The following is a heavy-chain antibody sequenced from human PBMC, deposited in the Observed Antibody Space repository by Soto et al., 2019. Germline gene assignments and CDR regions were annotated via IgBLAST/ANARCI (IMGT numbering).Heavy chain of an antibody. D-gene: IGHD3-22*01. CDR1: GFTFSSYD. Sequence: QVQLVESGGGVVQSGRSLRLSCAASGFTFSSYDMHWVRQAPGKGLEWVAVISYDRSNEYYADSVKGRFTISRDNSKNTVFLQMNSLRADDTAVYYCAKDRGYYYHRSGTPLYFDYWGQGTLVTVSS. V-gene: IGHV3-30*18. J-gene: IGHJ4*02. CDR2: ISYDRSNE. CDR3: AKDRGYYYHRSGTPLYFDY.